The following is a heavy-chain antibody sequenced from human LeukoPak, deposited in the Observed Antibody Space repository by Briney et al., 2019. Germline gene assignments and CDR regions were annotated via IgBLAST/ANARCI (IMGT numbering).Heavy chain of an antibody. J-gene: IGHJ3*02. CDR1: GFTFDDYA. D-gene: IGHD1-14*01. V-gene: IGHV3-9*01. CDR2: ISWNSGSI. Sequence: GGSLRLSCAASGFTFDDYAMQWVRQAPGKGLEWVSGISWNSGSIGYADSVKGRFTISRDNAKNSLYLQMNSLRAEDTALYYCAAEPDAFDIWGQGTMVTVSS. CDR3: AAEPDAFDI.